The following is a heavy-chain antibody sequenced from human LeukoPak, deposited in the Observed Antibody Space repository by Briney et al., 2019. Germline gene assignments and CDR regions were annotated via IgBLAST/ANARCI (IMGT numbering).Heavy chain of an antibody. D-gene: IGHD3-3*01. Sequence: ASVKVSCKASGYTFTSYDINWVRQATGQGLEWMGWMNPNSGNTGYAQKFQGRVTMTRNTSISTAYMELSSLRSEDTAVYYCARNPLYYDFWSGSYYYMDVWGKGTTVTVSS. V-gene: IGHV1-8*02. CDR2: MNPNSGNT. CDR3: ARNPLYYDFWSGSYYYMDV. CDR1: GYTFTSYD. J-gene: IGHJ6*03.